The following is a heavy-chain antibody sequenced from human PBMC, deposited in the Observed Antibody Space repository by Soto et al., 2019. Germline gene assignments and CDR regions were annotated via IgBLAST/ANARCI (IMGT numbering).Heavy chain of an antibody. J-gene: IGHJ4*02. V-gene: IGHV4-34*01. CDR3: AISHALSRDFDY. CDR1: GGSFSDYY. CDR2: INHSGST. Sequence: QVQLQQWGAGLLKPSETLSLTCAVYGGSFSDYYWNWIRQPPGKGLEWIGEINHSGSTNYNPSLKSRVTISVDTSNNPFSLKLSSVTAADTAVYYCAISHALSRDFDYWGQGALVTVSS.